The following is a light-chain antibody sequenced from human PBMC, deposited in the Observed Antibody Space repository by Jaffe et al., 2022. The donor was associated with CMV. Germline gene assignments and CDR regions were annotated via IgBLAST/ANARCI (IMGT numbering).Light chain of an antibody. Sequence: QSALTQPASVSGSPGQSITISCTGTSSDIGAYNYVSWYQQHPGKAPKLMINDVTNRPSGVSHRFSGSKSGSTASLTISGLQAEDEADYYCSSYTTRATTVFGTGTKVTVL. CDR1: SSDIGAYNY. CDR3: SSYTTRATTV. CDR2: DVT. V-gene: IGLV2-14*03. J-gene: IGLJ1*01.